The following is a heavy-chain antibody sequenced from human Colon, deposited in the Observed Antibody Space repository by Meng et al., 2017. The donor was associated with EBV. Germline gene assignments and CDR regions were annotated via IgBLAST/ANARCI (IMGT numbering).Heavy chain of an antibody. D-gene: IGHD7-27*01. J-gene: IGHJ4*02. Sequence: QLQTQESGSGLVKPSQTLSLTCVVSGDSISNGGYSWSWIRKPLGKGLEWIGYIYHSGSTKYNPSLKSRVIISIDTSKNQFSLNLSSVTAADTAEYYCARDTSTWGNKGLDHWGQGILVTVAS. CDR3: ARDTSTWGNKGLDH. CDR1: GDSISNGGYS. CDR2: IYHSGST. V-gene: IGHV4-30-2*01.